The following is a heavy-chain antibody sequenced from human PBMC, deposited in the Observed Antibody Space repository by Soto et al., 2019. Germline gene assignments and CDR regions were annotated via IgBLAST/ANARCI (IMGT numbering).Heavy chain of an antibody. CDR2: INLNSGGT. V-gene: IGHV1-2*04. Sequence: AASVKVCCEGCGYVFSSFTMHWVRQAPGQGLEWMGWINLNSGGTNYAQNFQGWVTMTRDTSISTAYTELSRLRSDDTAVYYCARPSRNAFDIWGQGTMVTVSS. J-gene: IGHJ3*02. CDR3: ARPSRNAFDI. CDR1: GYVFSSFT.